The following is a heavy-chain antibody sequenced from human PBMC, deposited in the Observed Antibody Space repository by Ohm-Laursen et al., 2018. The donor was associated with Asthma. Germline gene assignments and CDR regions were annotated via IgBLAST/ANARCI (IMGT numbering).Heavy chain of an antibody. CDR1: GFTFSSYA. Sequence: LRLSCAASGFTFSSYAMSWVRQPPGKGLEWIGYIYSTGSTNYNPSLESRVTISIDTSTNQFSLKLSSVTAADTAVYYCARGHGYNLYWGQGTLVTVSS. D-gene: IGHD5-24*01. CDR2: IYSTGST. V-gene: IGHV4-59*01. J-gene: IGHJ4*02. CDR3: ARGHGYNLY.